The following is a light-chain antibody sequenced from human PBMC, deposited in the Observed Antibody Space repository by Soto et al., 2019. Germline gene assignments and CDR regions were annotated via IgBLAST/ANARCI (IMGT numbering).Light chain of an antibody. CDR2: GAS. CDR3: QQYNNWPLIT. J-gene: IGKJ5*01. CDR1: QSVIIN. Sequence: EIVLTQSKGTLSLSPGERCTLSCRASQSVIINYLAWYQQKPGQAPRLLIYGASTRATGISARFSGSGSGTEFTLTISSLQSEDFAVYYCQQYNNWPLITFGQGTRLEIK. V-gene: IGKV3-15*01.